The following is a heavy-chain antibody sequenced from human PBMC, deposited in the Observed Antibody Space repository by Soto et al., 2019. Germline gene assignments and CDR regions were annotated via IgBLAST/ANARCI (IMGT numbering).Heavy chain of an antibody. CDR2: IYYSGST. CDR1: GGSISSYY. V-gene: IGHV4-59*01. J-gene: IGHJ6*02. Sequence: PSETLSLTCTVSGGSISSYYWSCIRQPPGKGLDWIGCIYYSGSTNYNPSLKSRVTISVDTSKNQFSLKLSSVTAADTAVYYCARDLPLYRGGANRGLHGMDVWGQGTTVTVSS. D-gene: IGHD1-26*01. CDR3: ARDLPLYRGGANRGLHGMDV.